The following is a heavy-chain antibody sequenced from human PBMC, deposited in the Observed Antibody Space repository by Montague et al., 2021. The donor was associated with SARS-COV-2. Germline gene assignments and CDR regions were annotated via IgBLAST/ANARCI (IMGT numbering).Heavy chain of an antibody. D-gene: IGHD3-22*01. Sequence: SETLSLTCAVYGGSFSGYYWSWIRQPPGGGLEWIGEINHSGSTXXXPSXXXRVTISVDTSKNQFSLKLSSVTAADTAVDYCARGPRITMIVVVITDIWFDPWGQGTLVTVSS. CDR1: GGSFSGYY. V-gene: IGHV4-34*01. CDR2: INHSGST. CDR3: ARGPRITMIVVVITDIWFDP. J-gene: IGHJ5*02.